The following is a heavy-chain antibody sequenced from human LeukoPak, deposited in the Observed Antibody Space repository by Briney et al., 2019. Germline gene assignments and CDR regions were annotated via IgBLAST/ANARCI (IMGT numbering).Heavy chain of an antibody. J-gene: IGHJ3*02. Sequence: SQTLSLTCAISGDSVSSDSAAWNWIRQSPSRGLEWLGRTYYSSKWYKDYAVPVKSRITLNPDTSKNQFSLLLNSVTPEDTAVYYCARAVTMIVPDAFDIWGQGTMVTVSS. D-gene: IGHD3-22*01. CDR2: TYYSSKWYK. CDR3: ARAVTMIVPDAFDI. CDR1: GDSVSSDSAA. V-gene: IGHV6-1*01.